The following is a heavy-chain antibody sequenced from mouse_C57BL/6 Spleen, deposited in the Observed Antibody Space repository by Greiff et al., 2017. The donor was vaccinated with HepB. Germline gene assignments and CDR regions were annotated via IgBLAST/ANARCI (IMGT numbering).Heavy chain of an antibody. Sequence: VKLVESGAELMKPGASVKLSCKATGYTFTGYWIEWVKQRPGHGLEWIGEILPGSGSTNYNEKFKGKATFTADTSSNTAYMQLSRLTTEDSALYDCARDYYGSSYLYWYVDVWGTGTTVTVSS. CDR3: ARDYYGSSYLYWYVDV. V-gene: IGHV1-9*01. J-gene: IGHJ1*03. CDR2: ILPGSGST. D-gene: IGHD1-1*01. CDR1: GYTFTGYW.